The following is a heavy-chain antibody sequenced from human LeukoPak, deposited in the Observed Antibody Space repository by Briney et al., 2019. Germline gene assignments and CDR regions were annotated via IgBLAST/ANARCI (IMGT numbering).Heavy chain of an antibody. CDR1: GFTFSSYW. J-gene: IGHJ4*02. Sequence: PGGSLRLSCAASGFTFSSYWMNWVRQAPGKGLEWVASINQDESEKYYLDSVKGRFTISRDNAKNSLYLQMNSLRDEDTAVYSCARDGVRDGLYFDRWGQGTLVTVSS. V-gene: IGHV3-7*01. CDR2: INQDESEK. D-gene: IGHD5-24*01. CDR3: ARDGVRDGLYFDR.